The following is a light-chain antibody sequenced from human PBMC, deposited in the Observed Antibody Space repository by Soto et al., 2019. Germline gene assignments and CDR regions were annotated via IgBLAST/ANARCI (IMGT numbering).Light chain of an antibody. CDR1: SSDVGGYSY. CDR3: SSYAGSNNLV. CDR2: EVI. V-gene: IGLV2-8*01. Sequence: QSALTQHPSASGSPGQSVTISCTGTSSDVGGYSYVSWYQHHPGKAPKLMIYEVIKRPSGVPDRFSGSKSGNTASLTVSGLQAEDEADYYCSSYAGSNNLVFGGGTKLTVL. J-gene: IGLJ2*01.